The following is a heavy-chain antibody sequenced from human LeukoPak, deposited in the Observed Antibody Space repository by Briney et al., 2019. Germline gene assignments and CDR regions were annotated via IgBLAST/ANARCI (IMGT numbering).Heavy chain of an antibody. Sequence: GGSLRLSCVASDFTFSKHGMHWVRQAPGKGLEWVASISSDGSLQFYTAHVKGRFTLSRDNSKNTLHPQMDSLTTEDTAMYYCAKTDGYTYGKLHYWGQGTLVTVSS. V-gene: IGHV3-30*02. D-gene: IGHD5-18*01. CDR2: ISSDGSLQ. CDR3: AKTDGYTYGKLHY. J-gene: IGHJ4*02. CDR1: DFTFSKHG.